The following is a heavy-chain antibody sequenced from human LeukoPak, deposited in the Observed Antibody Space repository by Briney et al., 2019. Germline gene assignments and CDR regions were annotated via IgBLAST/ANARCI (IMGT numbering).Heavy chain of an antibody. CDR2: LFYSGST. V-gene: IGHV4-59*01. D-gene: IGHD4-17*01. CDR3: ATPSGNYGDYSFRN. CDR1: GGSISSYY. J-gene: IGHJ4*02. Sequence: SETLSLTCTVSGGSISSYYWSWIRQPPGKGLEWIAYLFYSGSTDYNPSPESRVTISVDTSKNQFSLKLRSVTAADTAVYYCATPSGNYGDYSFRNWGQGTLVTVSS.